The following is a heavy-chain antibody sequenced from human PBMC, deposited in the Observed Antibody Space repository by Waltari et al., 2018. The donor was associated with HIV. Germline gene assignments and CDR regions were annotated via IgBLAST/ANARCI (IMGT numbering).Heavy chain of an antibody. CDR3: ARHNLLGRIGRIDP. CDR2: ISLSGNT. J-gene: IGHJ5*02. CDR1: GDSVTSGDTF. Sequence: QLQLQESGPGLVKPSETLSLTCSVSGDSVTSGDTFWDWVRQPPGKGLELVATISLSGNTYYNPSLKSRVSVSVDTSKNQFSLKMRAVTASDTALYFCARHNLLGRIGRIDPWGQGILVTVSS. D-gene: IGHD3-10*01. V-gene: IGHV4-39*01.